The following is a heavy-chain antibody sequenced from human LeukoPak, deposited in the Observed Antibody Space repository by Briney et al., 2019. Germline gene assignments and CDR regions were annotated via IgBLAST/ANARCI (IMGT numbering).Heavy chain of an antibody. CDR3: ARGIAVADYFDY. CDR1: GFRFTSYD. CDR2: TSIDQGIK. Sequence: PGGSLRLSCAASGFRFTSYDIHWVRQAPGKGLEWVAVTSIDQGIKFYTDSVKGRFTISRDNSKNTLYLEMNSLRVDDTAVYYCARGIAVADYFDYWGQGTLVTVSS. V-gene: IGHV3-30*04. D-gene: IGHD6-19*01. J-gene: IGHJ4*02.